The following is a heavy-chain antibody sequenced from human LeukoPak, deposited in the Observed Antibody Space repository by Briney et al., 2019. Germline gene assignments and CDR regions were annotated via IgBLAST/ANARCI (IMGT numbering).Heavy chain of an antibody. CDR2: INPGGGKT. CDR1: GYTLTDYY. Sequence: ASVKVSCKASGYTLTDYYMHWVRQAPGQGLEWMGIINPGGGKTNYAQKFQGRVTMTRDTSTSTVYMELSSLRSEDTAVYYCARSSSPPFGYWGQGTLVTVSS. J-gene: IGHJ4*02. D-gene: IGHD2-15*01. CDR3: ARSSSPPFGY. V-gene: IGHV1-46*01.